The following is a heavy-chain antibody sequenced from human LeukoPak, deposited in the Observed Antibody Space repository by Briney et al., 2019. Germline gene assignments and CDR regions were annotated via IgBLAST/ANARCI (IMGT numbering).Heavy chain of an antibody. J-gene: IGHJ4*02. D-gene: IGHD4-23*01. CDR3: ARGRPHGNDY. CDR2: IASDGSST. Sequence: GGSLRLSCAGSGFTFSSYAMHWVRQAPGKGLVWVSRIASDGSSTTYADSVKGRFSITRDNAKNTLYLQMNSLRVEDTAVYYCARGRPHGNDYWGQGALVTVSS. CDR1: GFTFSSYA. V-gene: IGHV3-74*01.